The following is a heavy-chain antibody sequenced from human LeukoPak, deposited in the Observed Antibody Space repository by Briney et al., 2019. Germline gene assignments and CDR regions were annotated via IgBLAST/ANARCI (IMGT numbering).Heavy chain of an antibody. V-gene: IGHV4-4*07. J-gene: IGHJ4*02. CDR2: IYTSGST. D-gene: IGHD5-18*01. CDR1: GVSISSYY. CDR3: ARALPGYSYGSYYFDY. Sequence: SETLSLTCTVPGVSISSYYWSWLRQPAGKGLEWFGRIYTSGSTNYNPSLKSRVTMSVDTSNNQFSLKLSSVTAADTAVYYCARALPGYSYGSYYFDYWGQGTLVTVSS.